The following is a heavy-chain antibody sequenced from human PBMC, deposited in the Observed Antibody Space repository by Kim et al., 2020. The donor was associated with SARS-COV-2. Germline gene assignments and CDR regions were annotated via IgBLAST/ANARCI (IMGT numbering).Heavy chain of an antibody. CDR1: GYTFTNYW. CDR2: IHPSNSDT. V-gene: IGHV5-51*01. CDR3: ARIPGSSYYDSSGLYYDY. D-gene: IGHD3-22*01. Sequence: GESLKISCKGSGYTFTNYWIGWVRQMPGKGLEWTGIIHPSNSDTKKSPSFQGQVTISADRSISTAYLQWSSLRASDTAMYYCARIPGSSYYDSSGLYYDYWGQGTLVTVSS. J-gene: IGHJ4*02.